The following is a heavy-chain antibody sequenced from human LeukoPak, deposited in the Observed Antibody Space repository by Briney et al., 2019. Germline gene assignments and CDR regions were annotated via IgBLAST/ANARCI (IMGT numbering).Heavy chain of an antibody. V-gene: IGHV3-30*14. CDR3: ARGPSGYHNT. D-gene: IGHD5-12*01. Sequence: GGSLRLSCEASGFTFNNYDVHWVRQAPGKGLDWVTFISYDGSKEHYADSVKGRFTISRDNSKNTLYLQMNSLRAEDTAVYYCARGPSGYHNTGGQGTLVTVSS. CDR2: ISYDGSKE. CDR1: GFTFNNYD. J-gene: IGHJ4*02.